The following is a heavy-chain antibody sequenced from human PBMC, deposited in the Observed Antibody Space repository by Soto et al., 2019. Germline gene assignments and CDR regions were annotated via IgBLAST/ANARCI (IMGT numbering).Heavy chain of an antibody. CDR2: IYYSGST. V-gene: IGHV4-39*01. Sequence: ASGTLSLPCTVSGGSISRSSYYSGRSPQPPGKGLEWIGSIYYSGSTYYNPSLKSRVTISVDTSKNQFSLKLSSVTAADTAVYYCASARYLRNWFDPWGQGTLVTVSS. CDR3: ASARYLRNWFDP. J-gene: IGHJ5*02. CDR1: GGSISRSSYY. D-gene: IGHD3-16*02.